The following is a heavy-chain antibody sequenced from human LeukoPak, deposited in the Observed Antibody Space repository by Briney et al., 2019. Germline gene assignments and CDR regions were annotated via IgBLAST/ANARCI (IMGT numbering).Heavy chain of an antibody. V-gene: IGHV4-31*03. CDR3: ARLSYGDFDY. D-gene: IGHD4-17*01. Sequence: SQTLSLTCTVPGGSISSGGYCWSWIRQHPGKGLEWIGYIYYSGSTYYNPSLKSRVTISVDTSKNQFSLKLISVTAADTAVYYCARLSYGDFDYWGQGTLVTVSS. CDR2: IYYSGST. CDR1: GGSISSGGYC. J-gene: IGHJ4*02.